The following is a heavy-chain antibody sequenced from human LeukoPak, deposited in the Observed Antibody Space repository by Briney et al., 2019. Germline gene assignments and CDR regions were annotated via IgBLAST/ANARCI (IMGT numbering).Heavy chain of an antibody. Sequence: SETLSLTCTVSGGSIRSDYWSWIRQPPGKGLEWIGYIHYSWTANYNPSLTSRVTMSVDTSKNQLSLKLNSVTAADTAVYYCARRRDFGIFIVKGDAFDIWGHGTMVTVSS. J-gene: IGHJ3*02. CDR2: IHYSWTA. CDR3: ARRRDFGIFIVKGDAFDI. V-gene: IGHV4-59*08. CDR1: GGSIRSDY. D-gene: IGHD3-9*01.